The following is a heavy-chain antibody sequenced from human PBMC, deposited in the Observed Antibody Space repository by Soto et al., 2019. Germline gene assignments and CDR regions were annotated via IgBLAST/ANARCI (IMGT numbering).Heavy chain of an antibody. CDR3: ARGPMYYDILTGYSHNWFDP. CDR1: GGSISSYY. J-gene: IGHJ5*02. CDR2: IYYSGST. D-gene: IGHD3-9*01. Sequence: TSETLSLTCTVSGGSISSYYWSWIRQPPGKGLEWIGYIYYSGSTNYNPSLKSRVTISVDTSKNQFSLKLSSVTAADTAVYYCARGPMYYDILTGYSHNWFDPWGQGTLVTVS. V-gene: IGHV4-59*01.